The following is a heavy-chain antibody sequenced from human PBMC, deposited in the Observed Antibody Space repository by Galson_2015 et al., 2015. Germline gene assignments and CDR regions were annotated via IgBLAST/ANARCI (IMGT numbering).Heavy chain of an antibody. Sequence: QSGAEVKKPGESLKISCKGSGYSFTSYWIGWVRQMPGKGLEWMGIIYPGDSDTRYSPSFQGQVTISADKSISTAYLQWSSLKASDTAMYCCARHPPNYYDSSGYPTTDPYYYYGMDVWGQGTTVTVSS. CDR3: ARHPPNYYDSSGYPTTDPYYYYGMDV. CDR2: IYPGDSDT. CDR1: GYSFTSYW. J-gene: IGHJ6*02. D-gene: IGHD3-22*01. V-gene: IGHV5-51*01.